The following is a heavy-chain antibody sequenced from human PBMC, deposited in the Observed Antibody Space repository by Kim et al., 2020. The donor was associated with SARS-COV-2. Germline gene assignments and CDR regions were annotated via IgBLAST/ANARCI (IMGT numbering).Heavy chain of an antibody. V-gene: IGHV3-15*01. CDR2: IKSKTDGGTT. CDR3: TTVPEQWLAPRGGY. J-gene: IGHJ4*02. CDR1: GFTFSNAW. D-gene: IGHD6-19*01. Sequence: GGSLRLSCAASGFTFSNAWMSWVRQAPGKGLEWVGRIKSKTDGGTTDYAAPVKGRFTISRDDSKNTLYLQMNSLKTEDTAVYYCTTVPEQWLAPRGGYWGQRTLPRVSS.